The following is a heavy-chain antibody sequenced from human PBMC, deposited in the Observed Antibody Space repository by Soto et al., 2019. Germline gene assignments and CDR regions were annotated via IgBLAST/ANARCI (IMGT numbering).Heavy chain of an antibody. J-gene: IGHJ4*02. V-gene: IGHV1-58*01. CDR1: GFTFTSSA. D-gene: IGHD3-10*01. CDR2: IVVGSGNT. Sequence: SVKVSCKASGFTFTSSAVQWVRQARGQRLEWIGWIVVGSGNTNYAQKFQERVTITRDMSTSTAYMELSSLRSEDTAVYYCAADSLDYGSGSYYPSDYWGQGTLVTVSS. CDR3: AADSLDYGSGSYYPSDY.